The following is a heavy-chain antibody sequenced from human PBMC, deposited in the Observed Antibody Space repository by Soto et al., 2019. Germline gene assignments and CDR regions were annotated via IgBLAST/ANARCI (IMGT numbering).Heavy chain of an antibody. V-gene: IGHV3-23*01. J-gene: IGHJ6*02. D-gene: IGHD3-3*01. CDR2: ISGSGGST. CDR3: AKDLHYDFWLQVYYYGMDV. CDR1: GFTFSSYA. Sequence: GGSLRLSCAASGFTFSSYAMSWVRQAPGKGLEWVSAISGSGGSTYYADSVKGRFTISRDNSKNTLYLQMNSLRAEDTAVYYCAKDLHYDFWLQVYYYGMDVWGQGTTVTVSS.